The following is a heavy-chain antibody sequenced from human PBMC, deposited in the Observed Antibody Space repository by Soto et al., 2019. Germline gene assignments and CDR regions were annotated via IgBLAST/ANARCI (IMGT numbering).Heavy chain of an antibody. CDR1: GFTFSNYA. Sequence: EVQLLESGGGLVQPGGSLRLSCAASGFTFSNYAMSWVRQAPGKGLEWVSGISGSGGSTYYADSVKGRFTISRDNSKNPLCLQMSSLRAEDTAVYYWAKDSRLTRGRGVVMPPGYWGRGTLVTVFS. CDR3: AKDSRLTRGRGVVMPPGY. CDR2: ISGSGGST. J-gene: IGHJ4*02. D-gene: IGHD3-10*01. V-gene: IGHV3-23*01.